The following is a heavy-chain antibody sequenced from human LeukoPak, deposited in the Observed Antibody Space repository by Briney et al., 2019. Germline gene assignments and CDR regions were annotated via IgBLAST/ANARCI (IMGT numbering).Heavy chain of an antibody. J-gene: IGHJ4*02. V-gene: IGHV4-59*01. CDR2: IYYSGST. D-gene: IGHD5-18*01. CDR1: GGSSSSYY. Sequence: SETLSLTCTVSGGSSSSYYWSWIRQPPGKGLEWIGYIYYSGSTNYNPSLKSRVTISVDTSKNQFSLKLSSVTAADAAVYYCARDTAMVNYYFDYWGQGTLVTVSS. CDR3: ARDTAMVNYYFDY.